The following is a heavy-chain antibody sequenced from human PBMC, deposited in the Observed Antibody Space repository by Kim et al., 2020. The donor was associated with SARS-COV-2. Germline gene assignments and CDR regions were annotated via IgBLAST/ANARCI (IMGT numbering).Heavy chain of an antibody. Sequence: GGSLRLSCEASGFTFTSYAMTWVRQAPGKGLEWVASIGITGGNTYYADSVKGRFTISRDNSRDTLFLHMNSLRAEDTAVYYCTKRTSGAWPFDYWGQGPLVRVS. J-gene: IGHJ4*02. CDR1: GFTFTSYA. CDR2: IGITGGNT. CDR3: TKRTSGAWPFDY. V-gene: IGHV3-23*01. D-gene: IGHD2-2*01.